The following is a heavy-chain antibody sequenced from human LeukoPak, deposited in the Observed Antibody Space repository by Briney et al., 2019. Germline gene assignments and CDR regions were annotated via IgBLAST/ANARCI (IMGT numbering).Heavy chain of an antibody. CDR1: GFTVSSNY. CDR3: ARDRGSYGVPDAFDI. V-gene: IGHV3-66*01. D-gene: IGHD5-18*01. CDR2: IYSGGST. J-gene: IGHJ3*02. Sequence: PGGSLRLSCAASGFTVSSNYMSWVRQAPGKGLEWVSVIYSGGSTYYADSVKGRFTISRDNSKNTLYLQMNSLRAEDTAVYYCARDRGSYGVPDAFDIWGQGTMVTVSS.